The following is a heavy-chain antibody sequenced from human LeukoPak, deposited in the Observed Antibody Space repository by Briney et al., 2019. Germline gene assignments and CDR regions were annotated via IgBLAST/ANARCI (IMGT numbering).Heavy chain of an antibody. CDR2: IYYSGST. Sequence: PSETLSLTCTVSGGSISSSSYYWGWIRQPPGKGLEWIGSIYYSGSTYYNPSLKSRVTISVDTSKNQFSLKLSSVTAADTAVYYCARLIEMATTPFDYWGQGTLVTVSP. D-gene: IGHD5-24*01. V-gene: IGHV4-39*01. CDR1: GGSISSSSYY. J-gene: IGHJ4*02. CDR3: ARLIEMATTPFDY.